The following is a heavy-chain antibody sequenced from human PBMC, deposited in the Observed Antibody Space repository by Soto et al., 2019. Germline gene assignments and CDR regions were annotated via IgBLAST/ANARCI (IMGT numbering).Heavy chain of an antibody. Sequence: LRLSCATSRCTFRIYAMHWVRQARGKGLGGVAGISYDGSNKYYADSVKGRFTISRDNSKNTLYLQMNSLRAEDTAVYYCARYPGVIRYFAWLEPKGHYYFDYWGQGTLVTVSS. CDR1: RCTFRIYA. V-gene: IGHV3-30-3*01. D-gene: IGHD3-9*01. CDR3: ARYPGVIRYFAWLEPKGHYYFDY. CDR2: ISYDGSNK. J-gene: IGHJ4*02.